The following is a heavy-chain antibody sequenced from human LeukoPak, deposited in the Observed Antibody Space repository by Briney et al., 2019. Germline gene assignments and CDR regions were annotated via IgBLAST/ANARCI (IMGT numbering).Heavy chain of an antibody. V-gene: IGHV3-30-3*01. J-gene: IGHJ4*02. CDR2: MSYDGITK. CDR1: GFTSSFYT. D-gene: IGHD3-22*01. Sequence: GRSLRLSCAASGFTSSFYTMHWVRQAPGKGLEWVAVMSYDGITKYYADSVKDRFTISRDNSKNTLYLQMNSLSVEDTAVYYCARRSYYYDSSNYSPFDYWGQGTLVTVSS. CDR3: ARRSYYYDSSNYSPFDY.